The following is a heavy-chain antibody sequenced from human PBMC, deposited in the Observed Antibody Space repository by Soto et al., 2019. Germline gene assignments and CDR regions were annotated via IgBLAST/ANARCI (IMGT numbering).Heavy chain of an antibody. J-gene: IGHJ6*02. V-gene: IGHV5-10-1*01. D-gene: IGHD1-20*01. CDR2: IDPSDSYT. CDR3: AITGTTSDYYYYGMDV. CDR1: GYSFTSYW. Sequence: GESLKISCKGSGYSFTSYWISWVRQMPGKGLEWMGRIDPSDSYTNHSPSFQGHVTISADKSISTAYLQWSSLKASDTAMYYCAITGTTSDYYYYGMDVWGQGTTVTVSS.